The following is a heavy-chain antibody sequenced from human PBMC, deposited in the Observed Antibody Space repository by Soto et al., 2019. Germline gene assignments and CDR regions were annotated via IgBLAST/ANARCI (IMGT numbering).Heavy chain of an antibody. V-gene: IGHV3-23*01. CDR3: AKDYSYDSTGVLDY. CDR1: EFTFRSYA. CDR2: ISDMGDIT. Sequence: EVQLLESGGGLIEPGGSLRLSCAASEFTFRSYAMSWVRQPPGEGLEWVSAISDMGDITYYADSVKGRFTISRDNSKNTLFLQMDSLRPEDTVVYFCAKDYSYDSTGVLDYWGQGTLVTVSS. D-gene: IGHD3-22*01. J-gene: IGHJ4*02.